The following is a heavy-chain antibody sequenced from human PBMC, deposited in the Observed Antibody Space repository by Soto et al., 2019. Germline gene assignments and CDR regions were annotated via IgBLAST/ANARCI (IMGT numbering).Heavy chain of an antibody. Sequence: WRSLRLSFAASGFSFSSYAMSWVRQAPGKGLEWVSAISGSGGSTYYADSVKGRFTISRDNSKNTLYLQMNSLRAEDTAVYYCAKDLAQAAAGICLFVYWGQGTRVT. J-gene: IGHJ4*02. CDR2: ISGSGGST. CDR1: GFSFSSYA. CDR3: AKDLAQAAAGICLFVY. V-gene: IGHV3-23*01. D-gene: IGHD6-13*01.